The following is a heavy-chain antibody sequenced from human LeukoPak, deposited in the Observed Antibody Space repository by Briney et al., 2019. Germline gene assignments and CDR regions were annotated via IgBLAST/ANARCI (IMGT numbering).Heavy chain of an antibody. CDR1: GYSLIELS. V-gene: IGHV1-24*01. Sequence: ASVKVSCKVSGYSLIELSMHWVRQAPGKGLEWMGGFDPEDGETIYAQKFQGRVTMTEDTSTDTAYMELSSLRSEDTAMYYCATGPRQEVYDSSVYLNYGGQETRATVPS. J-gene: IGHJ4*02. D-gene: IGHD3-22*01. CDR2: FDPEDGET. CDR3: ATGPRQEVYDSSVYLNY.